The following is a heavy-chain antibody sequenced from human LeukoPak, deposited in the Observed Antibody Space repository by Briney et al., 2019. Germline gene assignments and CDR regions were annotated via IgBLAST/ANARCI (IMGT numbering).Heavy chain of an antibody. CDR1: GFTFSSYW. CDR3: VRGHMDV. Sequence: GGSLRLSCAASGFTFSSYWMSWVRQAPGKGLDWFSFISGTTSAVYIADSVKGRFTISRDSARNSFHLELNSLRDEDTAVYYCVRGHMDVWGKGTTVIVSS. V-gene: IGHV3-48*02. J-gene: IGHJ6*03. CDR2: ISGTTSAV.